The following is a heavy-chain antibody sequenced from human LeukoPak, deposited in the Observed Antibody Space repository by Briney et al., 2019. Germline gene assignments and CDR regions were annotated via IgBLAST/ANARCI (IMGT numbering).Heavy chain of an antibody. J-gene: IGHJ4*02. CDR2: ISPDGSDK. Sequence: GGSLRLSCVASGFTFSTYWMNWVRQAPGKGLERVGTISPDGSDKYYVDSVKGRFAISRDNAKTSLYLQINSLRADDTALYFCARGIVVDAGASDHFDYWGQGTLITVSS. V-gene: IGHV3-7*01. CDR3: ARGIVVDAGASDHFDY. CDR1: GFTFSTYW. D-gene: IGHD2-2*01.